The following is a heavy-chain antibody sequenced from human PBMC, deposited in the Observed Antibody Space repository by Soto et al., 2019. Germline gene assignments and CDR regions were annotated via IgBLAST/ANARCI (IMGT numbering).Heavy chain of an antibody. CDR2: IYYSGST. V-gene: IGHV4-61*01. CDR1: GDSVSNGYFY. D-gene: IGHD2-2*01. J-gene: IGHJ5*01. Sequence: SETLSLTCTVSGDSVSNGYFYWSWIRQPPGKGLERIGNIYYSGSTTYNPSLKSRVTISLDKSKNQFSLKLTSVTAADTAVYYCAKGACSSTACYEFDSWGQGTLVTVSS. CDR3: AKGACSSTACYEFDS.